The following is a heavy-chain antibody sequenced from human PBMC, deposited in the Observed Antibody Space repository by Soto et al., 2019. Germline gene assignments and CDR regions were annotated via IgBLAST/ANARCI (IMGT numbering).Heavy chain of an antibody. CDR3: TRLADFWSGYPYYYYGMDV. V-gene: IGHV3-73*01. CDR2: IRSKANSYAT. J-gene: IGHJ6*02. D-gene: IGHD3-3*01. CDR1: GFTFSGSA. Sequence: LRLSCAASGFTFSGSAMHWVRQASGKGLEWVGRIRSKANSYATAYAASAKGRFTISRDDSKNTAYLQMNSLKTEDTAVYYCTRLADFWSGYPYYYYGMDVWGQGTTVTVSS.